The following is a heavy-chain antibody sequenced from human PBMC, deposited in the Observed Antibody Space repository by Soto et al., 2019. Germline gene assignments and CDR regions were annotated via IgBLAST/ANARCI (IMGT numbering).Heavy chain of an antibody. D-gene: IGHD3-10*01. CDR3: ERDSVRLTLFQY. CDR1: VVSMSGYH. CDR2: VHSTGST. Sequence: ASETLSLTCTFSVVSMSGYHWSCVRHPAGKGLEWIGRVHSTGSTDYNPSVKSRITVSLDTSKKQFSLRLKSVTAADTALYFCERDSVRLTLFQYWGQGILVNLS. V-gene: IGHV4-4*07. J-gene: IGHJ4*02.